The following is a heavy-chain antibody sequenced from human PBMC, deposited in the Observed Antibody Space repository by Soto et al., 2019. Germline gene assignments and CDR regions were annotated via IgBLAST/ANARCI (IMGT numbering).Heavy chain of an antibody. CDR2: INHSGST. J-gene: IGHJ4*01. V-gene: IGHV4-34*01. D-gene: IGHD3-3*01. Sequence: QVQLQQWGAGLLKPSETLSLTCAVYGGSFSGYYWSWIRQPPGQGLEWIGEINHSGSTNYNPSLTVRVAISVDTAKNQFSLKLSSVTAADTAVYYCVVWSGRYPYYFDYWGHGTLGIVSS. CDR3: VVWSGRYPYYFDY. CDR1: GGSFSGYY.